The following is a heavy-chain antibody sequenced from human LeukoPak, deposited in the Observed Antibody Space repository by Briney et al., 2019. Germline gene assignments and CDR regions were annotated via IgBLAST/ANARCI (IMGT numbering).Heavy chain of an antibody. CDR1: GFTFSGFW. D-gene: IGHD5-18*01. Sequence: GGSLRLSCAASGFTFSGFWMSWVRQAPGKGLEWVANTRENGDEKSYADAVKGRFTISRDNAKNSLYLQMNSLRTEDTAVYYCTRAPWPITWIPFDYWGQGTLVTVSS. CDR3: TRAPWPITWIPFDY. V-gene: IGHV3-7*05. CDR2: TRENGDEK. J-gene: IGHJ4*02.